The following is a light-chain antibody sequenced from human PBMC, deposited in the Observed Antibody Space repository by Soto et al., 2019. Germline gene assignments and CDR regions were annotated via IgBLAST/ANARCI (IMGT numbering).Light chain of an antibody. CDR1: QSIGTY. CDR3: QQYHAYPPT. V-gene: IGKV1-8*01. CDR2: SAS. J-gene: IGKJ1*01. Sequence: AIRMTQSPPSFSASTGDRVTITCRASQSIGTYLAWYQQRPGKAPILLIYSASILQSGVPSRFSGSGSGTDFTLTITSLQSEDFATYYCQQYHAYPPTFGQGTNVGIK.